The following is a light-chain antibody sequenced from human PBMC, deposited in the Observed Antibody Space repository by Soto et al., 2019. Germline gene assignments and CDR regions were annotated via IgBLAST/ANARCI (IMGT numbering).Light chain of an antibody. Sequence: SVLTQPLSVSGAPGQRVTISCTGSSSNIGSTYDVQWYQQLPGTAPKLLIHGNTDRPSGVPDRFSGSKSGTSASLAITGLQADDEADYYCQSYDDSLSVHYVFGTGTKVTVL. CDR1: SSNIGSTYD. CDR3: QSYDDSLSVHYV. CDR2: GNT. V-gene: IGLV1-40*01. J-gene: IGLJ1*01.